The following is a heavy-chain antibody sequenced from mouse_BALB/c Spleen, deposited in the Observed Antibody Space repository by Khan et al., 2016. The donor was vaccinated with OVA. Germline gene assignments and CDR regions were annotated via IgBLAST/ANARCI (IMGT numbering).Heavy chain of an antibody. J-gene: IGHJ2*01. V-gene: IGHV2-9*02. D-gene: IGHD3-3*01. Sequence: QVQLQESGPGLVAPSQSLSITCTVSGYSLTRYGVHWVRQPPGKGLEWLGLIWAGGSTNYNSALMSRLSISIDNSKSLVFLIMNSLQTDGTGLYYRDRAKDLARYWGQGTTLTVAS. CDR3: DRAKDLARY. CDR2: IWAGGST. CDR1: GYSLTRYG.